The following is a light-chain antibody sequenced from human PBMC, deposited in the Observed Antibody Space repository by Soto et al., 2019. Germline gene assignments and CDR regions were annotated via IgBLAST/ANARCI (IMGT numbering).Light chain of an antibody. Sequence: DIHMTQSPSSLSSSLGDRVTITCRASQRISSSLNWYQQKPGKAPKLLIYAASSLQSGVPSRFSGSGSGADFNLTISSLQPEDFATYYCQQGYSTPVTFGQGTKVDIK. CDR1: QRISSS. CDR2: AAS. V-gene: IGKV1-39*01. CDR3: QQGYSTPVT. J-gene: IGKJ1*01.